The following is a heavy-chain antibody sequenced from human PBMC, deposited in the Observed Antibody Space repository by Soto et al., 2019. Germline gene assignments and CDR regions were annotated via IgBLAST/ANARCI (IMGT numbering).Heavy chain of an antibody. CDR2: IYPGDSDT. CDR1: G. J-gene: IGHJ6*02. D-gene: IGHD3-10*01. Sequence: GSRCMIKKTGKGLEWMGIIYPGDSDTRYSPSFQGQVTISADKSISTAYLQWSSLKASDTAIYYCARRVVRRVHSGMDVWGQRPTGTVSS. CDR3: ARRVVRRVHSGMDV. V-gene: IGHV5-51*01.